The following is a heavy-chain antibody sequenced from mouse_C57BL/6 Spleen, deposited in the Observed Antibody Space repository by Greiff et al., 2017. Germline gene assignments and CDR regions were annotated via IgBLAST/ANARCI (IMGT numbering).Heavy chain of an antibody. CDR2: INPNNGGT. D-gene: IGHD2-1*01. J-gene: IGHJ1*03. V-gene: IGHV1-18*01. Sequence: VHVKQSGPELVKPGASVKIPCKASGYTFTDYNMDWVKQSHGKSLEWIGDINPNNGGTIYNQKFKGKATLTVDKSSSTAYMELRSLTSEDTAVYYCAVYYGTGYWYFDVWGTGTTVTVSS. CDR3: AVYYGTGYWYFDV. CDR1: GYTFTDYN.